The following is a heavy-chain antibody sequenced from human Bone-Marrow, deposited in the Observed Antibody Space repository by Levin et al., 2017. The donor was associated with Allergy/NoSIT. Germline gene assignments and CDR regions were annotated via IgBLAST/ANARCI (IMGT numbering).Heavy chain of an antibody. V-gene: IGHV4-30-4*01. Sequence: SETLSLTCLVSGASMRSADYYWSWIRQPPGKGLELIAYIYISGTTYYNPSLKSRVFASVDTSKKQLSLKLTSVTAADTAIYYCARARREAYNYDGVDVWGQGTTVTVSS. CDR2: IYISGTT. CDR1: GASMRSADYY. J-gene: IGHJ6*02. CDR3: ARARREAYNYDGVDV. D-gene: IGHD6-6*01.